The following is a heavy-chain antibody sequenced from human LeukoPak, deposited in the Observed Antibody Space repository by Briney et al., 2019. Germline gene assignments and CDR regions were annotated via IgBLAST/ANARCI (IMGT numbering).Heavy chain of an antibody. D-gene: IGHD6-19*01. V-gene: IGHV1-8*01. Sequence: ASVKVSCKASGYTFTSYDINWVRQATGQGLEWMGWMNPNSGNTGYAQKFQGRVTMTRNTSISTAYMELSGLRSEDTAVYYCARGSSSGWYLPYYYYGMDVWGQGTTVTVSS. J-gene: IGHJ6*02. CDR3: ARGSSSGWYLPYYYYGMDV. CDR2: MNPNSGNT. CDR1: GYTFTSYD.